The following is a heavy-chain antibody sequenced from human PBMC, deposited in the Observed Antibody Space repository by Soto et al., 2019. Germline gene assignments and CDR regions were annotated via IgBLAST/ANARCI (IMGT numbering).Heavy chain of an antibody. D-gene: IGHD3-10*01. CDR2: INPSGGST. Sequence: ASVKVSCKASGYTFTSYYMHWVRQAPGQGLEWMGIINPSGGSTSYAQKFQGRVTMTRDTSTSTVYMELSSLRSEDTAVYYCARVKGSGSLPSGYGMDVWGQGTTVTVSS. CDR3: ARVKGSGSLPSGYGMDV. V-gene: IGHV1-46*01. J-gene: IGHJ6*02. CDR1: GYTFTSYY.